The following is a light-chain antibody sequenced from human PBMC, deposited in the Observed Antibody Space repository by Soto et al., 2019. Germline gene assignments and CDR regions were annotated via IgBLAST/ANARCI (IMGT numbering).Light chain of an antibody. CDR3: PQYNGDPHS. J-gene: IGKJ2*01. Sequence: DIHMTQSPSTLYASVGDRVTITGRASQGISTWLAWYQQKPGKAPKLLIYKPTSLRNGVPSRFCVSGSGTGFTLTTYSLQPDDFASSFCPQYNGDPHSFGQGTKLEIK. V-gene: IGKV1-5*03. CDR2: KPT. CDR1: QGISTW.